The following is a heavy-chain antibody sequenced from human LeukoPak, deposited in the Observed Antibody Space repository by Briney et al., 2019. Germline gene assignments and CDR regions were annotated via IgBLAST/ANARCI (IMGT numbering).Heavy chain of an antibody. Sequence: GGSLRLSCAASGFTFSSYAMSWVRQAPGKGLEWVSAISGSGGSTYYADSVKGRFTISRDNSKNTLYLQMNSLSAEDTAVYYCAKRGWFGELLSAFDIWGQGTMVTVSS. V-gene: IGHV3-23*01. CDR2: ISGSGGST. CDR3: AKRGWFGELLSAFDI. CDR1: GFTFSSYA. D-gene: IGHD3-10*01. J-gene: IGHJ3*02.